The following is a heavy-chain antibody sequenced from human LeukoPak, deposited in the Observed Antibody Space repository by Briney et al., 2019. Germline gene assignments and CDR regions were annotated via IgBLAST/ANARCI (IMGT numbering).Heavy chain of an antibody. V-gene: IGHV4-34*01. CDR2: INHSGST. D-gene: IGHD3-3*01. Sequence: PSETLSLTCAVYGGSFSGYYWSWIRQPPGKGLEWIGEINHSGSTNYNPSLKSRVTISVDTSKNQFSLKLSSVTAADTAVYHCARGLYDFWSGYYQGDAFDIWGQGTMVTVSS. CDR3: ARGLYDFWSGYYQGDAFDI. J-gene: IGHJ3*02. CDR1: GGSFSGYY.